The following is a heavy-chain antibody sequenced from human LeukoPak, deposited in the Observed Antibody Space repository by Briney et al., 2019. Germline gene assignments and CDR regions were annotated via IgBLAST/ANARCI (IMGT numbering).Heavy chain of an antibody. J-gene: IGHJ4*02. CDR3: ARVVGLNEWEPHY. Sequence: ASVKVSCKASGYTFSIYAISWVRLAPGQGLEWMGWISAYNGNTDYAQKFQGRVTMTTDTSTSTAYMELRSLRSDDTAMYYCARVVGLNEWEPHYWGQGTLVTVSS. D-gene: IGHD1-26*01. CDR1: GYTFSIYA. CDR2: ISAYNGNT. V-gene: IGHV1-18*01.